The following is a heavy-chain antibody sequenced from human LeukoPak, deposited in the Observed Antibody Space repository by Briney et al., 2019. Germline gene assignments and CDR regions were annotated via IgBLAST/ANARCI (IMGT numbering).Heavy chain of an antibody. CDR1: GFTFSSYA. CDR3: AKESGCSGGSCYSGFDY. CDR2: ISGSGGST. Sequence: GGSLRLSYAASGFTFSSYAMSWVRQAPGKGLEWVSAISGSGGSTYYADSVKGRFTISRDNSKNTLYLQMNSLRAEDTAVYYCAKESGCSGGSCYSGFDYWGQGTLVTVSS. V-gene: IGHV3-23*01. J-gene: IGHJ4*02. D-gene: IGHD2-15*01.